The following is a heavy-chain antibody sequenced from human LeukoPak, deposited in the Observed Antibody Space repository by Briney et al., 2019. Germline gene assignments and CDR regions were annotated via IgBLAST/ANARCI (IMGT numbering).Heavy chain of an antibody. V-gene: IGHV1-69*13. CDR3: ARFSASGYDDYYYYYGMDV. CDR1: GGTFSSYA. J-gene: IGHJ6*04. D-gene: IGHD5-12*01. CDR2: IIPIFGIA. Sequence: SVKVSCKASGGTFSSYAISWVRQAPGQGLEWMGRIIPIFGIANYAQKFQGRVTITADESTSTAYMELSSLRSEDTAVYYCARFSASGYDDYYYYYGMDVWGKGTTVTVSS.